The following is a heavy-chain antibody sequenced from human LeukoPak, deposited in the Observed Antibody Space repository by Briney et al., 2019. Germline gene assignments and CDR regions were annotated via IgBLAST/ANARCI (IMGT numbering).Heavy chain of an antibody. V-gene: IGHV3-23*01. CDR2: VVGDGGTT. CDR1: GFTFVNYA. D-gene: IGHD6-19*01. J-gene: IGHJ4*02. Sequence: GGSLRLSCAASGFTFVNYAMSWVRQAPGKGLEWVSAVVGDGGTTFYADSVKGRFTISRDNSMNTVYLQIDSLRAEDTAVYYCAKARLSTGWAYNDYWGQGTQVTVSS. CDR3: AKARLSTGWAYNDY.